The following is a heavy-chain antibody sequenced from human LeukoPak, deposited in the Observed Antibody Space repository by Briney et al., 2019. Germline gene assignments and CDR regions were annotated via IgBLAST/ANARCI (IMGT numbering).Heavy chain of an antibody. D-gene: IGHD1-26*01. J-gene: IGHJ4*02. CDR1: GFTFDDYA. V-gene: IGHV3-9*01. CDR2: ISWNSGSI. Sequence: GGSLRLSCAASGFTFDDYAMHWVRQAPGKGLEWVSGISWNSGSIGYADSVKGRFTISRDNAKNSLYLQMNSLRAEDTALYYCAKDMYSGSCRMYYFDYWGQGTLVTVSS. CDR3: AKDMYSGSCRMYYFDY.